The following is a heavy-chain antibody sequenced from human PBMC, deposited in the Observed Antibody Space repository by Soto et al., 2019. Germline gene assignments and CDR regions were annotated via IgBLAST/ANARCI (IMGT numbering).Heavy chain of an antibody. CDR1: GFTFSSYG. V-gene: IGHV3-33*01. CDR3: ARDGAAGIAFRPE. D-gene: IGHD6-13*01. Sequence: GGSLRLSCAASGFTFSSYGMHWVRQAPGKGLEWVAVMWYDGSNKYYADSVKGRFTISRDNSKNTLYLQMNSLRAEDTAVYYCARDGAAGIAFRPEWGQGTLVTVSS. J-gene: IGHJ4*02. CDR2: MWYDGSNK.